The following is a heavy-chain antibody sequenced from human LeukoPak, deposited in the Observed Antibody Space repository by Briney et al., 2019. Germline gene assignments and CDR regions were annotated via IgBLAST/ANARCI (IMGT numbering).Heavy chain of an antibody. V-gene: IGHV1-18*01. Sequence: ASVKVSCKASGYIFTSNGISWVRQAPGQGLEWMGWISAYNGNTNYAQKLQGRVTVTTDTSTSTAYMELRSLRSDDTAVYYCARDLDRSGYDYWGQGTLVTVSS. D-gene: IGHD3-3*01. CDR2: ISAYNGNT. J-gene: IGHJ4*02. CDR1: GYIFTSNG. CDR3: ARDLDRSGYDY.